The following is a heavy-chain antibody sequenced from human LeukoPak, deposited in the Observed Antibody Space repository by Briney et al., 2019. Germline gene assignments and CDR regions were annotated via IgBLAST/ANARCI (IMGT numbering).Heavy chain of an antibody. J-gene: IGHJ4*02. CDR3: ARDDSLGGTYY. CDR2: IFHTGTT. CDR1: GASTGSSDHY. V-gene: IGHV4-30-4*01. D-gene: IGHD1-26*01. Sequence: PSQTLSLTCTVSGASTGSSDHYWSWVRQTPGKGLEWLGFIFHTGTTYYNPSLQSRLRISIDTSKNQFSLRLTSATPADTAIYYCARDDSLGGTYYWGPGTPVTVSS.